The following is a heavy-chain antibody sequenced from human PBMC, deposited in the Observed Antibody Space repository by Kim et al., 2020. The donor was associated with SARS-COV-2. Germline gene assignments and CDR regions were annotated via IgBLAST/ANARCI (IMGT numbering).Heavy chain of an antibody. CDR3: AKDPYYGHVDY. CDR2: T. Sequence: TYYAEDVKGRFTSSREKSKKTLYVQMNWLRAEDTAVYYCAKDPYYGHVDYWGQGTLVTVSS. J-gene: IGHJ4*02. D-gene: IGHD4-17*01. V-gene: IGHV3-23*01.